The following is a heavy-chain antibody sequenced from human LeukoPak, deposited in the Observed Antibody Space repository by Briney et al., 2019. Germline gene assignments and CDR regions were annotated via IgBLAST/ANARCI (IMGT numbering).Heavy chain of an antibody. CDR2: ICGDGRL. J-gene: IGHJ3*01. V-gene: IGHV3-53*01. CDR3: ARERGDKDMSGGSSFDV. CDR1: GFTVSNNC. D-gene: IGHD2-21*01. Sequence: GGSLRLSCAAAGFTVSNNCMTWVRQAPGKGLEWVSVICGDGRLFYADSVKGRFSVSRDNSENTVYLQVTSLRADDTAVYFCARERGDKDMSGGSSFDVWGQGTLVIVSS.